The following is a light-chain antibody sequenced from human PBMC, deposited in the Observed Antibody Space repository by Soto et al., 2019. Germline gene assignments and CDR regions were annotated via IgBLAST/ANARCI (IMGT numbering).Light chain of an antibody. V-gene: IGKV3-20*01. CDR2: GAS. Sequence: EIVLTQSPGTLSLSPGDRATLSCTASQSVSHNYLAWSQQKPGQAPRLLIYGASSRATGFPDRFSGSGSGTDFTLTISRLEPEDFAVYYCHQYGDSPNTFGQGTKLEIK. CDR1: QSVSHNY. J-gene: IGKJ2*01. CDR3: HQYGDSPNT.